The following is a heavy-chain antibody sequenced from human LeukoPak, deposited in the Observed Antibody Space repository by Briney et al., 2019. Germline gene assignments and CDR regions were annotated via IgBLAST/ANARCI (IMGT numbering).Heavy chain of an antibody. CDR1: GGSISSGGYC. J-gene: IGHJ4*02. Sequence: SETLSLTCTVSGGSISSGGYCWSWIRQHPGKGLEWIGYIYYSGSTYYNPSLKSRVTISVDTSKNQFSLKLSSVTAADTAVYYCATSLYSGYDFADYWGQGTLVTVSS. D-gene: IGHD5-12*01. CDR2: IYYSGST. CDR3: ATSLYSGYDFADY. V-gene: IGHV4-31*03.